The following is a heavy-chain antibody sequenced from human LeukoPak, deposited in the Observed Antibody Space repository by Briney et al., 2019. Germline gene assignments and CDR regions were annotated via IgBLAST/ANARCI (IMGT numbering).Heavy chain of an antibody. D-gene: IGHD3-10*01. CDR2: INHSGST. J-gene: IGHJ6*03. CDR1: VGSFSGYY. CDR3: ARGYYGSGSHCCHMDV. Sequence: SETLSLTCAVYVGSFSGYYWSWIRQPPGKGLEWMGEINHSGSTNYNSSLKSRVTISVDTSKNQFSLKLSSVTAADTAVYYCARGYYGSGSHCCHMDVWGKGTTITVS. V-gene: IGHV4-34*01.